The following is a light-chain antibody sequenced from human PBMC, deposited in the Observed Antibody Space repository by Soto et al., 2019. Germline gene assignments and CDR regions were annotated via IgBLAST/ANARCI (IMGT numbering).Light chain of an antibody. CDR3: QHYNTAPYT. CDR2: SAS. Sequence: DIQMTQSPSSLSASVGDRVTITCRASQGISKYVAWYQQKPGKVPKLLIYSASTLQSGVPSRVSGSGSGTDFTLTISSLEPEDVATYYCQHYNTAPYTFGQGTKLDIK. V-gene: IGKV1-27*01. CDR1: QGISKY. J-gene: IGKJ2*01.